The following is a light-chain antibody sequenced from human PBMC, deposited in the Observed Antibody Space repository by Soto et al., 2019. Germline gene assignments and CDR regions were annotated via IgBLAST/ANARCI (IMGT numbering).Light chain of an antibody. J-gene: IGKJ5*01. V-gene: IGKV3-20*01. CDR3: QQYGSSPPST. CDR1: QSVSSSY. CDR2: DAS. Sequence: EIVLTQSPGTLSLSPWERATLSCRASQSVSSSYLAWYQQKPGQAPRLLIYDASSRATGIPDRFSGSGSGTDFTLTISRLEPEDFAVYYCQQYGSSPPSTFGQGTRLEIK.